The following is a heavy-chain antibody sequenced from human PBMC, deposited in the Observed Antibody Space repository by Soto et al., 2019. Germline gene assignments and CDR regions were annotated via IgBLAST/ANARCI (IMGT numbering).Heavy chain of an antibody. CDR1: GGSITSAGNF. CDR3: ATGNIPSRLVS. CDR2: TYYRGST. Sequence: PSETLSLTCNVSGGSITSAGNFWTWIRQRPGKGLEWIGNTYYRGSTYYNPSLKSRVSISVETSQNQISLKVTSVTAVDTAVYYCATGNIPSRLVSWGQGTLVTVSS. V-gene: IGHV4-31*03. J-gene: IGHJ4*02. D-gene: IGHD2-2*02.